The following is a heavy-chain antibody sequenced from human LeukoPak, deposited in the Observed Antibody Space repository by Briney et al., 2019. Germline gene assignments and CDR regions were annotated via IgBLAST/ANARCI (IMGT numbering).Heavy chain of an antibody. CDR3: ARMYRDHPPLRAGPFDF. V-gene: IGHV4-38-2*02. J-gene: IGHJ4*02. D-gene: IGHD1-26*01. Sequence: PSETLSLTCTVSGYSISSGYYWGWIRQPPGKGLEWIGSIYYSGSTYYNPSLKSRVIISRDTSKNQFSLKLSSVTAADTAVYYCARMYRDHPPLRAGPFDFWGQGTLVTVSS. CDR1: GYSISSGYY. CDR2: IYYSGST.